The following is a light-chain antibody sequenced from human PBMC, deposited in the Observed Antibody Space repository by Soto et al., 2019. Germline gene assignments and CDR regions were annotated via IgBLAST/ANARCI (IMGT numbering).Light chain of an antibody. J-gene: IGKJ2*01. CDR1: QSVCTNY. CDR2: GAT. CDR3: QQYGSSPYT. V-gene: IGKV3-20*01. Sequence: EIVLTQSPGTLSLSPGERATPSCRASQSVCTNYLAWYQQKPGQSPRLLIYGATRRATGIPDRFSGSGSGTDFILTISRLEPEDFALYFCQQYGSSPYTFAQGTKLDIK.